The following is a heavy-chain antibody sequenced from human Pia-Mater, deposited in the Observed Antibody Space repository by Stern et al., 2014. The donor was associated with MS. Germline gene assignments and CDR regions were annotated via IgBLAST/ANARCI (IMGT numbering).Heavy chain of an antibody. CDR2: IKSNLDGGAT. V-gene: IGHV3-15*01. CDR3: ATVGGWYSGAFDL. D-gene: IGHD6-19*01. Sequence: EVQLVESGGGLVKPGGSLRLSCAASGFTFSKAWMSWVRQAPGKGLEWVGRIKSNLDGGATFYAAHLKGRFTISRDDSKRTLYLQMNSLKTEDTAVYYCATVGGWYSGAFDLWGPGTMVTVSS. J-gene: IGHJ3*01. CDR1: GFTFSKAW.